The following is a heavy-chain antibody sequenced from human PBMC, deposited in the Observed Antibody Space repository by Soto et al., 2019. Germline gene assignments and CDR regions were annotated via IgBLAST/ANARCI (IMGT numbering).Heavy chain of an antibody. D-gene: IGHD1-1*01. CDR1: GGSVRAPDW. CDR2: VHISGHS. V-gene: IGHV4-4*02. CDR3: ARVRQGCSANNCYFDP. Sequence: SETLSLTCTLSGGSVRAPDWWNWVRQSPDKGLEWIAEVHISGHSNYNPSLRSRVSVSIDSSKNQFYLDLNSVSAADTAIYYCARVRQGCSANNCYFDPWGQGTQVTVSS. J-gene: IGHJ5*01.